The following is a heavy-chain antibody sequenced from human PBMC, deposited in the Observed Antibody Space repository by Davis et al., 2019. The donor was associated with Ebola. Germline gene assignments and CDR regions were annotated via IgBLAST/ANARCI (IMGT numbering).Heavy chain of an antibody. CDR3: AKGELVITRGYFDY. Sequence: GESLKISCAASGFTFSSYAMHWVRQAPGKGLEWVAFIRYGRSDKYYADSVKGRFTISRDDSKNTLYLQMNSLRAEDTAVYYCAKGELVITRGYFDYWGQGILVTVSA. D-gene: IGHD3-22*01. V-gene: IGHV3-30*02. CDR1: GFTFSSYA. J-gene: IGHJ4*02. CDR2: IRYGRSDK.